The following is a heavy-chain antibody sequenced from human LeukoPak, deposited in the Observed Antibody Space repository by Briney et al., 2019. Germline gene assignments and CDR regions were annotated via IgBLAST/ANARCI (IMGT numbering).Heavy chain of an antibody. V-gene: IGHV3-11*05. CDR3: ASDQVSGVFDY. CDR2: ISPSGSYT. Sequence: GGSLRLSCAGSGFAFSDFYMNWIRQAPGKGLEGLAYISPSGSYTTYADSVKGRFVISRDNTKNSVSLHMNTLTADDTAVYFCASDQVSGVFDYWGQGARVTVSS. CDR1: GFAFSDFY. D-gene: IGHD5/OR15-5a*01. J-gene: IGHJ4*02.